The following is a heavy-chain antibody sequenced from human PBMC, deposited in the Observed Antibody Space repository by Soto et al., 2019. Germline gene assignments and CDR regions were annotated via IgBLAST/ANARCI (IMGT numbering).Heavy chain of an antibody. V-gene: IGHV1-18*01. CDR1: GYTFTSYG. D-gene: IGHD3-10*01. CDR2: ISAYNGNT. CDR3: ARVYRITMVRGELSEY. J-gene: IGHJ4*02. Sequence: QVQLVQSGAEVKKPGASVKVSCKASGYTFTSYGISWVRQAPGQGLEWMGWISAYNGNTNYAQKLQGRVTRTKDTSTSTAYMELRSLRPDDTAIYYCARVYRITMVRGELSEYWGQATLVTVSS.